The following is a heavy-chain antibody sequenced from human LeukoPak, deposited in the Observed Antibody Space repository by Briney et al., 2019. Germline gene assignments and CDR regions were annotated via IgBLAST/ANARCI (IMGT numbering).Heavy chain of an antibody. J-gene: IGHJ5*02. CDR2: INPNSGGT. D-gene: IGHD2-2*02. Sequence: ASVKVSCKASGYTFTGYYMHWVRQAPGQGLEWMGWINPNSGGTNYAQKFQGRVTMTRDTSISTAYMELSRLRSDDTAVYYCARVSLHCSSTSCYTGNWFDPWAREPWSPSPQ. CDR3: ARVSLHCSSTSCYTGNWFDP. CDR1: GYTFTGYY. V-gene: IGHV1-2*02.